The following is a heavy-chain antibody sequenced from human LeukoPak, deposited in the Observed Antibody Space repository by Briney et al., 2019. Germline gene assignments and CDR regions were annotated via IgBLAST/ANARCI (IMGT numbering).Heavy chain of an antibody. CDR3: ARRRRYYGSGSYYPNRDAFDI. Sequence: PSETLSLTCTVSGGSISSSSYYWGWIRQPPGKGLEWIGSIYYSGSTYYNPSLKSRVTISVDQSKNQFSLKLSSVTAANTAVYYCARRRRYYGSGSYYPNRDAFDIWGQGTMVTVSS. CDR1: GGSISSSSYY. V-gene: IGHV4-39*01. D-gene: IGHD3-10*01. CDR2: IYYSGST. J-gene: IGHJ3*02.